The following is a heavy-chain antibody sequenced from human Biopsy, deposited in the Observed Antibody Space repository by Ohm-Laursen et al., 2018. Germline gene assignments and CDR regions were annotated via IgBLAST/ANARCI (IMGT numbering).Heavy chain of an antibody. CDR2: TFYQAKWYT. CDR1: GDSVSSNRAA. V-gene: IGHV6-1*01. Sequence: SETLSLTCAISGDSVSSNRAAWNWIRQSPSRGLEWLGRTFYQAKWYTDFAVSVKSRITLTPDPSTNQFSLQLNSVTPDDTAVYYCARSGSNSLNYYFDFWGQGTLVTVSS. J-gene: IGHJ4*02. D-gene: IGHD4-11*01. CDR3: ARSGSNSLNYYFDF.